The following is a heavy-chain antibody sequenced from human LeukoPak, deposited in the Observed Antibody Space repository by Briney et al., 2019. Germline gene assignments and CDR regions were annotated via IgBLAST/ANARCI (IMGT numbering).Heavy chain of an antibody. Sequence: SETLSLTCTVSGDPISSYYWSWIRQPPGKGLEWIGYIYHSGSTNYNPSLKSRVTISVDTSKSQFSLKLSSVTAADTAVYYCATGYSSTWYYFDYWGQGTLVTVSS. D-gene: IGHD6-13*01. V-gene: IGHV4-59*01. CDR2: IYHSGST. CDR1: GDPISSYY. J-gene: IGHJ4*02. CDR3: ATGYSSTWYYFDY.